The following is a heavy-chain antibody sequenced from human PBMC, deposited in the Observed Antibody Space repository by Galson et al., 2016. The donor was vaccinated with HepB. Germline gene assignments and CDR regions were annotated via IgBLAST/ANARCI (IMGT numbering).Heavy chain of an antibody. CDR1: GDSLNTYY. CDR2: VDWDDDK. J-gene: IGHJ4*02. D-gene: IGHD1-26*01. CDR3: ARTIESSGSYSDF. V-gene: IGHV2-70*13. Sequence: TLSLTCTVSGDSLNTYYWSWFRQPPGKALEWLALVDWDDDKYYRSFLKTRLTISKDTSKNQVVLKMTNVDPLDTGTYYCARTIESSGSYSDFWGRGTLVTVSS.